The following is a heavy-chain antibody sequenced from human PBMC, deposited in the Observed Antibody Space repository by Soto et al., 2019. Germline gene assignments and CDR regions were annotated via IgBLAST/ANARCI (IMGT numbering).Heavy chain of an antibody. CDR3: ARDGRHGYKYYFDY. J-gene: IGHJ4*02. Sequence: QVQLQESGPGLVKPSETLSLTCTVSGGSISSYYWSWIRQPPGKGLEWIGYIYYSGSTNYNPSLKSRVTLSADTSKNQFSLKLNSVTAADTAVYYCARDGRHGYKYYFDYWGQGTLVTVSS. CDR1: GGSISSYY. CDR2: IYYSGST. D-gene: IGHD5-12*01. V-gene: IGHV4-59*01.